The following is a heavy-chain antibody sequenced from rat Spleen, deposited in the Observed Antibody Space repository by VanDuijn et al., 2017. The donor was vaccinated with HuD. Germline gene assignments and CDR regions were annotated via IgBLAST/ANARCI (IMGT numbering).Heavy chain of an antibody. CDR2: INYDGSST. D-gene: IGHD1-12*02. CDR1: GFTFSNYG. V-gene: IGHV5-29*01. J-gene: IGHJ2*01. CDR3: TADYDGTFYYDY. Sequence: EVQLVESGGGLVQPGRSMKLSCAASGFTFSNYGMAWVCQAPTKGLEWVATINYDGSSTYYRDSVKGRFSISRDNAESTLYLQMDSLRSEDTATYYCTADYDGTFYYDYWGQGVMVTVSS.